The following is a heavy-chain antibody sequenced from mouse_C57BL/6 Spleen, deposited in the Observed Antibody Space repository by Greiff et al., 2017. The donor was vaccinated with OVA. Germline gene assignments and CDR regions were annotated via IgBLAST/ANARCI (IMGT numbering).Heavy chain of an antibody. CDR3: ARGASTVVPFDY. Sequence: VQLQQPGAELVRPGSSVKLSCKASGYTFTSYWMDWVKQRPGQGLEWIGNIYPSDSETHYNQKFKDKATLTVDKSSSTAYMQLSSLTSEDSAVYYCARGASTVVPFDYWGQGTTLTVSS. D-gene: IGHD1-1*01. V-gene: IGHV1-61*01. CDR2: IYPSDSET. J-gene: IGHJ2*01. CDR1: GYTFTSYW.